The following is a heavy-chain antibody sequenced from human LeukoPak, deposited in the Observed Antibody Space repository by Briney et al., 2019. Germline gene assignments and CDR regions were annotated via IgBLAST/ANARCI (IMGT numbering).Heavy chain of an antibody. D-gene: IGHD6-19*01. CDR3: ARVSSSPQSIDY. CDR1: GGSISSSSYY. J-gene: IGHJ4*02. CDR2: NYHSGST. V-gene: IGHV4-39*07. Sequence: SETLSLTCTVSGGSISSSSYYWGWIRQPPGKGLEWIGTNYHSGSTYYNPSLKSRVTISVDTSKNQFSVKLTSVTAADTAVYYCARVSSSPQSIDYWGQGTLVTVSS.